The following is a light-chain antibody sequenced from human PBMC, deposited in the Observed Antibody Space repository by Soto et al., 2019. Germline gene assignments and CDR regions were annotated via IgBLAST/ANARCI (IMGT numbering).Light chain of an antibody. CDR3: QQYGSSGST. CDR1: QSVSSSY. V-gene: IGKV3-20*01. Sequence: IVLTQSPDTLSVSPGERATLSGRASQSVSSSYLAWYQQKPGQAPRLLIYGASSRATGIPDRFSGSGSGTDFTITISRLEPEDFAVYYCQQYGSSGSTFGQGTKVDI. CDR2: GAS. J-gene: IGKJ1*01.